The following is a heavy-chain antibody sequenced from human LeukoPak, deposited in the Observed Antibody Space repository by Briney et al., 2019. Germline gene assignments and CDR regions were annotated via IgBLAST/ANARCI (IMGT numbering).Heavy chain of an antibody. D-gene: IGHD6-6*01. CDR2: IRGSGGST. CDR1: GFTFSSYA. V-gene: IGHV3-23*01. J-gene: IGHJ4*02. CDR3: AKPDPKRSSSTYYFDY. Sequence: GGSLRLSCAASGFTFSSYAMSWVRQAPGKGLEWVSAIRGSGGSTYYADSVKARFTISRDSSKNTLYLQMNSLRAEDTAVYYCAKPDPKRSSSTYYFDYWGQGTLVTVSS.